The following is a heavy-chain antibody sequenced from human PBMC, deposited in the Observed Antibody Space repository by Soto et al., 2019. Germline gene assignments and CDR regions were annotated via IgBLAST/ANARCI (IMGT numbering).Heavy chain of an antibody. CDR2: ITNEGSNK. J-gene: IGHJ4*02. Sequence: PGRSLRLPCAASGISLSGYGMHWGGKAPGKGLEWLGAITNEGSNKYNGDSVKGRLTIYRDNSKNTRNLQINSLRAEDTAVYYCAKVSDCERHNNCSQGYWGQGTQVTVSS. CDR3: AKVSDCERHNNCSQGY. V-gene: IGHV3-30*18. D-gene: IGHD2-21*02. CDR1: GISLSGYG.